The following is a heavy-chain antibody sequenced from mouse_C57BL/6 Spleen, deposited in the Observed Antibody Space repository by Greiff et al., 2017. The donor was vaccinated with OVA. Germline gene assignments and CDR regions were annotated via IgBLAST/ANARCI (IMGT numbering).Heavy chain of an antibody. CDR1: GYTFTDYE. CDR3: TRGVITTVVAHFDV. Sequence: QVQLQQSGAELVRPGASVTLSCKASGYTFTDYEMHWVKQTPVHGLEWIGAIDPATGGTAYNQKFKGKAILTADKSSSTAYMELRSLTSEDSAVYYCTRGVITTVVAHFDVWGTGTTVTVSS. D-gene: IGHD1-1*01. V-gene: IGHV1-15*01. J-gene: IGHJ1*03. CDR2: IDPATGGT.